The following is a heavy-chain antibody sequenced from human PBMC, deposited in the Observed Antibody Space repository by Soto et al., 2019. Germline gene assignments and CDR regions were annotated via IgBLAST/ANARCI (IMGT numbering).Heavy chain of an antibody. CDR3: ACLIPAAMRQGAFDI. V-gene: IGHV1-18*01. Sequence: QVQLVQSGAEVKKPGASVKVSCKASGYTFTSYGIIWVRQAPGQGLEWMGWISAYNGNTNHAQKLEGRVTMTTDTSTSTAYMELRSLRSDDTAVYYCACLIPAAMRQGAFDIWGQGTMVTVSS. CDR2: ISAYNGNT. CDR1: GYTFTSYG. J-gene: IGHJ3*02. D-gene: IGHD2-2*01.